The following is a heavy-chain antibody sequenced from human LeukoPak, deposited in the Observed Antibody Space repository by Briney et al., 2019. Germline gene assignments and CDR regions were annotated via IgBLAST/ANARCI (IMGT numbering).Heavy chain of an antibody. CDR3: ARTSFKGYFDF. Sequence: GGSLRLSCAASGVTLRNYAMTWIRQAPGKGLQWVSVISGDGESTYYADSVRGRFTISRDNAKNSLYLQMNSLRDEDTAVYYCARTSFKGYFDFWGQGALVTVSS. J-gene: IGHJ4*02. CDR2: ISGDGEST. CDR1: GVTLRNYA. D-gene: IGHD1-1*01. V-gene: IGHV3-23*01.